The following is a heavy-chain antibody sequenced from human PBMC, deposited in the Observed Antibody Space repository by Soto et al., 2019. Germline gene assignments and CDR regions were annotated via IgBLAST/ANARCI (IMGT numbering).Heavy chain of an antibody. Sequence: SETLSLTCTVSGGSISSSSYYWGWIRQPPGKGLEWIGEIYHSGSTNYNPSLKRRVTISVDTSKNQFSLKLSSVTAADTAVYYCARWWSGSRQGFDPWGQGTLVTVSS. J-gene: IGHJ5*02. CDR1: GGSISSSSYY. CDR3: ARWWSGSRQGFDP. CDR2: IYHSGST. V-gene: IGHV4-39*07. D-gene: IGHD3-3*01.